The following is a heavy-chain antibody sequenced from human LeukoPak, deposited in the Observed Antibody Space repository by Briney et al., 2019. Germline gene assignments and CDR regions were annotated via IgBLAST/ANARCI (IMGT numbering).Heavy chain of an antibody. CDR1: GGSFSGYY. D-gene: IGHD6-13*01. J-gene: IGHJ5*02. CDR2: INHSGST. CDR3: ARAPMNSSPRTNWFDP. Sequence: PSETLSLTCAVYGGSFSGYYWSWIRQPPGKGLEWIGEINHSGSTNYNPSLKSRVTISVDTSKNQFSLKLSSVTAADTAVYYCARAPMNSSPRTNWFDPWGQGTLVTVSS. V-gene: IGHV4-34*01.